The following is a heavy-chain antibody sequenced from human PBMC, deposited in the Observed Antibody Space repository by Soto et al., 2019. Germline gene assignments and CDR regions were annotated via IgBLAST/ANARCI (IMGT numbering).Heavy chain of an antibody. V-gene: IGHV3-33*01. CDR2: IWYDGSNK. D-gene: IGHD1-26*01. CDR1: GFTFSTYG. CDR3: ARGSVGATMNYFDY. Sequence: GGSLRLSCAASGFTFSTYGMHWVRQAPGKGLGWVAVIWYDGSNKYYADSVKGRFTISRDNSKNTLYLQMNSLRAEDTAVYYCARGSVGATMNYFDYWGQGTLVTVSS. J-gene: IGHJ4*02.